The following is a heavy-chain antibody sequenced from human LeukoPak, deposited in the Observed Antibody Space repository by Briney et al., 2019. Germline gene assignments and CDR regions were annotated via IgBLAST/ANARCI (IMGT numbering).Heavy chain of an antibody. CDR2: ITWNSGSI. D-gene: IGHD3-3*01. CDR1: GFTFDDYA. Sequence: HPGRSLRLSCAASGFTFDDYAMHWVRQAPGKGLEWVSGITWNSGSIDYVDSVKGRFTISRDNAKNSLSLQMNSLRAEDTAVYYCAREDHYDVWRSYGSYYYYYYMDVWGKGTTVTVSS. CDR3: AREDHYDVWRSYGSYYYYYYMDV. J-gene: IGHJ6*03. V-gene: IGHV3-9*01.